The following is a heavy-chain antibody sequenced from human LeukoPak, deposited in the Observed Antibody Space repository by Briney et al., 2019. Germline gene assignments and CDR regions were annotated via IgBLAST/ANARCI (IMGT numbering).Heavy chain of an antibody. CDR1: GGSISSGDYY. CDR3: ARVNSGRVDGPLYYFDY. V-gene: IGHV4-30-4*01. Sequence: PSQTLSLTCTVSGGSISSGDYYWSWIRQPPGKGLEWIGYIHYSGSTYYNPSLKSRVTISVDTSKNQFSLKLRSVTAADSAVYYCARVNSGRVDGPLYYFDYWGHGTLVTVSS. CDR2: IHYSGST. J-gene: IGHJ4*01. D-gene: IGHD4-23*01.